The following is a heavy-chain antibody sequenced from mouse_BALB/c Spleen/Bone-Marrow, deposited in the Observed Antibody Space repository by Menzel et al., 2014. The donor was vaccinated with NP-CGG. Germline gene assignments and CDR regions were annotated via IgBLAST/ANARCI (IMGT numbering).Heavy chain of an antibody. Sequence: VQLQQSGAELVKPGASVKLSCKASGYTFTSYYMYWVKQRPGQGLEWIGGINPTNGFTNFNEKFKGRATLTVDKSSSTAYMQLSSPTSEDSAVYYCTRGGYGNYPYYYAMDYWGQGTSVTVSS. D-gene: IGHD2-1*01. CDR3: TRGGYGNYPYYYAMDY. V-gene: IGHV1S81*02. CDR1: GYTFTSYY. J-gene: IGHJ4*01. CDR2: INPTNGFT.